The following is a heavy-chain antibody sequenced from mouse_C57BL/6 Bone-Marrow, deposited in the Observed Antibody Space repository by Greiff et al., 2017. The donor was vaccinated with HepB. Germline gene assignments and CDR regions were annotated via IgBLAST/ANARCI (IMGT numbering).Heavy chain of an antibody. V-gene: IGHV7-1*01. CDR1: GFTFSDFY. Sequence: EVKLMESGGGLVQSGRSLRLSCATSGFTFSDFYMEWVRQAPGKGPEWIAASRNKANDYTTEYSASVKGRFIVSRDTSQSILYLQMNALRAEDTAIYYCARDAWGVPTHWYFDVWGTGTTVTVSS. CDR2: SRNKANDYTT. CDR3: ARDAWGVPTHWYFDV. J-gene: IGHJ1*03.